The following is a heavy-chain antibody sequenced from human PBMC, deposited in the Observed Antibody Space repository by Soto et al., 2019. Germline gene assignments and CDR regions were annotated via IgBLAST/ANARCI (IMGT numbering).Heavy chain of an antibody. CDR2: IYHSGST. D-gene: IGHD1-1*01. CDR1: GGSISSSNW. V-gene: IGHV4-4*02. CDR3: ARRTMVEIDY. Sequence: ALEILSLTCAVSGGSISSSNWWSWVRQPPGKGLEWIGEIYHSGSTNYNPSLKSRVTISVDKSNNQFSLKLNSVTAADTAVYYCARRTMVEIDYWGQGTLVTVSS. J-gene: IGHJ4*02.